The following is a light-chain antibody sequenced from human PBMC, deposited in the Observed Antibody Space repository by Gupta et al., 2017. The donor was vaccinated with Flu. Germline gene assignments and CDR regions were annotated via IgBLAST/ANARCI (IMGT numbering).Light chain of an antibody. CDR2: GNN. CDR3: AAWDDSLNGHYV. Sequence: GINYVNWYQQVPGTTPKLLIYGNNPRPSGVPDRFSGSKSGTSASLAISGLQSGDEADYYCAAWDDSLNGHYVFGTGTKVTVL. V-gene: IGLV1-44*01. CDR1: GINY. J-gene: IGLJ1*01.